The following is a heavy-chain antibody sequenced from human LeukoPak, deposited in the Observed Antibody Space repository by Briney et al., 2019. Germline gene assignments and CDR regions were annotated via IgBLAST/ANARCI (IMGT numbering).Heavy chain of an antibody. CDR2: ISHTGGST. CDR3: AKDLGSFTYGQEPFDC. D-gene: IGHD3-10*01. Sequence: PGGSLRLSCAASGFTFSSYAMSWVRQAPGKGLAWVSAISHTGGSTDSADSVKGRFTISRDNSKNTLYLQMNSLRAEDTAIYYCAKDLGSFTYGQEPFDCWGQGILVTVSS. V-gene: IGHV3-23*01. CDR1: GFTFSSYA. J-gene: IGHJ4*02.